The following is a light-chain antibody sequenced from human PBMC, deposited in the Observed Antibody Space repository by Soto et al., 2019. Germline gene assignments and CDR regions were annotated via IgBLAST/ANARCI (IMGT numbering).Light chain of an antibody. J-gene: IGKJ1*01. CDR1: QSISGS. Sequence: DIQMTQSPSTLSASVGDRVTITCRASQSISGSLAWYQQKPGKAPKLLIYEASNLKSGVPSRFSGSGSGTEYTLTISSLQPAHAASYYCQQYNGYWTFGQGTRVEIK. V-gene: IGKV1-5*03. CDR2: EAS. CDR3: QQYNGYWT.